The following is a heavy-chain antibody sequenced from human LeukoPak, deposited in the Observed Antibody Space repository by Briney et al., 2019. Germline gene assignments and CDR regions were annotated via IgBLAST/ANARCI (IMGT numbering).Heavy chain of an antibody. CDR1: GFTFSSYS. Sequence: PGGSLRLSCAASGFTFSSYSMNWVRQAPGKGLEWVSSISSSSSYIYYADSVKGRFTISKDNAKNSLYLQMNSLRAEDTAVYYCARVWCSSTSCYGAFDIWGQGTMVTVSS. V-gene: IGHV3-21*01. CDR2: ISSSSSYI. D-gene: IGHD2-2*01. J-gene: IGHJ3*02. CDR3: ARVWCSSTSCYGAFDI.